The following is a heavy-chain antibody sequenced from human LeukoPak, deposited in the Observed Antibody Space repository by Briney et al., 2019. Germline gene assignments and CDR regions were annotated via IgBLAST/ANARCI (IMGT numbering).Heavy chain of an antibody. CDR1: GLTFSSYA. V-gene: IGHV3-30-3*01. D-gene: IGHD6-13*01. Sequence: GGSLRLSCAASGLTFSSYAMHWVRQAPGKGLEWVAVISYDETNKYYADSVKGRFTISRDNSKNTLYLQMNSLRAEDTAVYYYATSPRYKQQLGYFDYWGQGTLVTVSS. J-gene: IGHJ4*02. CDR2: ISYDETNK. CDR3: ATSPRYKQQLGYFDY.